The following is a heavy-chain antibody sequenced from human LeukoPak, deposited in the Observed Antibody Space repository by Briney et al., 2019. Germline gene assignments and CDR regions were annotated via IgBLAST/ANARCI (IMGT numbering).Heavy chain of an antibody. CDR1: GFTFLNYS. CDR2: ITSSGSSL. J-gene: IGHJ4*02. Sequence: QPGGSLRLSCAASGFTFLNYSMNWVRQAPGKGLEWVSCITSSGSSLYYADSVKGRFTISRDTAKNSLYLRMNSLRAEDTAVYYCARVGYCSSTRCPRNFDYWGQGTLVTVSS. D-gene: IGHD2-2*01. CDR3: ARVGYCSSTRCPRNFDY. V-gene: IGHV3-48*04.